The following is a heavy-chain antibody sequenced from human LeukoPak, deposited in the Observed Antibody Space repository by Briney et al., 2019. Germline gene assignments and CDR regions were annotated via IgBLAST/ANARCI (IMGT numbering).Heavy chain of an antibody. D-gene: IGHD6-6*01. CDR3: ARELAARTGRVCPWFDP. Sequence: GGSLRLSCAASGFTFSSYAMSWVRQAPGKGLEWVSAISGSGGSTYYADSVKGRFTISRDNSKNTLYLQMNSLRAEDTAVYYCARELAARTGRVCPWFDPWGQGTLVTVSS. V-gene: IGHV3-23*01. CDR1: GFTFSSYA. CDR2: ISGSGGST. J-gene: IGHJ5*02.